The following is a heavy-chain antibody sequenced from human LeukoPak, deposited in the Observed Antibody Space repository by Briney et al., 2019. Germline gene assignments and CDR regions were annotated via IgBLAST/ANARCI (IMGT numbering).Heavy chain of an antibody. Sequence: GGSLRLSCAASGFTVSNKYMSWVRQAPGKGLEWVSVIYSGGSTYYADSVKGRFTISRDNSKNTLYLQMNSLRAEDTAVYYCARSYYYDSSGVLPGDYWGQGTLVTVSS. V-gene: IGHV3-53*01. D-gene: IGHD3-22*01. CDR2: IYSGGST. J-gene: IGHJ4*02. CDR1: GFTVSNKY. CDR3: ARSYYYDSSGVLPGDY.